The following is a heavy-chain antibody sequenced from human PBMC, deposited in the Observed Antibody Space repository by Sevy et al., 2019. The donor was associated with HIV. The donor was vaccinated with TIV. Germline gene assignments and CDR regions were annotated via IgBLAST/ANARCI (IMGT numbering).Heavy chain of an antibody. CDR3: ASGSASYYDAFHI. V-gene: IGHV4-59*01. D-gene: IGHD1-26*01. Sequence: SETLSLTCSVSGGSISGNFWTWIRQPPGKGLEWIGYIYYSGSTNSNPSLKSGVSISLDTSKNQSSQTLNSVTAADTAVYYCASGSASYYDAFHIWGQGTMVTVSS. CDR2: IYYSGST. CDR1: GGSISGNF. J-gene: IGHJ3*02.